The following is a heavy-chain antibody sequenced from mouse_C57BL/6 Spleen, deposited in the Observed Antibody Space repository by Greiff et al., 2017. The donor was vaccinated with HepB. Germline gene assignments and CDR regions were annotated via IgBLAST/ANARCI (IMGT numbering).Heavy chain of an antibody. Sequence: DVHLVESGEGLVKPGGSLKLSCAASGFTFSSYAMSWVRQTPEKRLEWVAYISSGGDYIYYADTVKGRFTISRDNARNTLYLQMSSLKSEDTAMYYCTRVGGNYGGWYFDVWGTGTTVTVSS. CDR1: GFTFSSYA. V-gene: IGHV5-9-1*02. CDR2: ISSGGDYI. CDR3: TRVGGNYGGWYFDV. J-gene: IGHJ1*03. D-gene: IGHD2-1*01.